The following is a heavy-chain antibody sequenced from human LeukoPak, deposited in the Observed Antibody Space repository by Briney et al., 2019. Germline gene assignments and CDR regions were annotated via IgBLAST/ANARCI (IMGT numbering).Heavy chain of an antibody. D-gene: IGHD2-8*01. V-gene: IGHV3-21*01. Sequence: PGGSLRLSCAASGFTFSNYSMNWVRQAPGKGLEWVSSISGSSTYIYYADSVKGRFTISRDNAKISLYLQMNSLRAEDTAVYYCASDHCTNGVCYTDYFDYWGRGTLVTVSS. CDR3: ASDHCTNGVCYTDYFDY. J-gene: IGHJ4*02. CDR1: GFTFSNYS. CDR2: ISGSSTYI.